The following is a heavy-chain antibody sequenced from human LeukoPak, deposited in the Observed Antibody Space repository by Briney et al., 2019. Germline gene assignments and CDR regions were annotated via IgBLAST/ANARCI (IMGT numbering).Heavy chain of an antibody. J-gene: IGHJ4*02. CDR1: GFTVSSNH. D-gene: IGHD5-18*01. V-gene: IGHV3-53*01. CDR2: IYSGGRK. CDR3: ARGPAGYN. Sequence: GGSLTLSCAASGFTVSSNHRSSVRQAPGKGVEWVSVIYSGGRKDYADSMMRRFTISRDNLKITRQIQMNSLRAEDTAVYYCARGPAGYNWGEGTLVTFS.